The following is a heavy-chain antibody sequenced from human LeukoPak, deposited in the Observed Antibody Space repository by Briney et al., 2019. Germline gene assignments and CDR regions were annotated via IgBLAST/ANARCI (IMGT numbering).Heavy chain of an antibody. J-gene: IGHJ4*02. V-gene: IGHV3-23*01. CDR1: GFTFSTYA. Sequence: GGSLRLSCGASGFTFSTYAMSWVRQAPGKGLEWVSGISDGGGRTFYTESVKGRFTVSRDNSKNTLYLRMNSLRAEDTAIYYCTKNQILDDTGSWYPYWGQGTLVTVSS. CDR2: ISDGGGRT. D-gene: IGHD6-13*01. CDR3: TKNQILDDTGSWYPY.